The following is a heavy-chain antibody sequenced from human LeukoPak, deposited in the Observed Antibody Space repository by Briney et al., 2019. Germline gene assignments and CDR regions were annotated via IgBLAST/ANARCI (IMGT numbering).Heavy chain of an antibody. V-gene: IGHV3-53*05. D-gene: IGHD3-3*01. Sequence: GGSLRLSCAASGFTVSSNYMSWVRQAPGKGLEWVSVIYSGGSTYYADSVKGRFTISRDNSKNTLYLQMNSLRSDDTAVYYCARDEVRFFGPETPPDSVDDYYYGMDVWGQGTTVTVSS. CDR2: IYSGGST. CDR3: ARDEVRFFGPETPPDSVDDYYYGMDV. CDR1: GFTVSSNY. J-gene: IGHJ6*02.